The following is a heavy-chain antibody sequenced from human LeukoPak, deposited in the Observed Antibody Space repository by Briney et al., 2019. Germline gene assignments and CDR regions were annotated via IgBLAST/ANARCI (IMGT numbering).Heavy chain of an antibody. D-gene: IGHD3-16*01. CDR3: ARASWVSSADAVW. Sequence: GGSLTLSCAASGLSFSSFAMSWVRQAPARGLELLSSMKGTGETFYADSVRGRFTLSRDDSRNTVYLQLNNLRVEDTAVYYCARASWVSSADAVWWGQGTVVTVSS. J-gene: IGHJ4*02. V-gene: IGHV3-23*01. CDR2: MKGTGET. CDR1: GLSFSSFA.